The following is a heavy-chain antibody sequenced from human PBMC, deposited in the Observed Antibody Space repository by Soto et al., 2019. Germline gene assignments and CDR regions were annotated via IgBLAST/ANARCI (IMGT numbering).Heavy chain of an antibody. CDR1: GGSISSSSYY. CDR2: IYYSGST. J-gene: IGHJ4*02. D-gene: IGHD4-17*01. V-gene: IGHV4-61*05. CDR3: ARGGDYDDFDY. Sequence: SETLSLTCTVSGGSISSSSYYWGWIRQPPGKGLEWIGYIYYSGSTNYNPSLKSRVTISVDTSKNQFSLKLSSVTAADTAVYYCARGGDYDDFDYWGQGTLVTVSS.